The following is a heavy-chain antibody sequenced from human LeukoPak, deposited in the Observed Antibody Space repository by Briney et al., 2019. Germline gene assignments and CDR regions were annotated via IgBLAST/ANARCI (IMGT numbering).Heavy chain of an antibody. D-gene: IGHD6-13*01. Sequence: SGGSLRLSCAASGFTFSNYWMSWVRQAPGKGLEWVANIKDDGSGKYYVDFLKGRFTISRDNAKNSLYLQMNSLRAEDTAVYYCARVGYSSSWSPSDYWGQGALVTVSS. CDR2: IKDDGSGK. CDR3: ARVGYSSSWSPSDY. CDR1: GFTFSNYW. V-gene: IGHV3-7*01. J-gene: IGHJ4*02.